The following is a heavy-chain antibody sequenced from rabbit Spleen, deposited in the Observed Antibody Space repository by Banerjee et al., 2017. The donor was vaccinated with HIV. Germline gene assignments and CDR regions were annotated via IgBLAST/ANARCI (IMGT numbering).Heavy chain of an antibody. CDR1: GFDFSSNA. V-gene: IGHV1S45*01. D-gene: IGHD6-1*01. J-gene: IGHJ4*01. CDR2: VGGGSSVNT. Sequence: QEQLVESGGGLVQPEGSLTLSCKASGFDFSSNAMCWVRQAPGKGLEWIGCVGGGSSVNTWYASWAKGRFTISKTSSTTVTLQMTSLTAADTATYFCARLFAYAGYAGFGYATLDYFNLWGPGTLVTVS. CDR3: ARLFAYAGYAGFGYATLDYFNL.